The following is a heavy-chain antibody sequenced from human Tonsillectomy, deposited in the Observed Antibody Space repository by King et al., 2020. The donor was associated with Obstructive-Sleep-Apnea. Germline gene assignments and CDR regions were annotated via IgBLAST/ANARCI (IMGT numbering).Heavy chain of an antibody. J-gene: IGHJ4*02. CDR1: GYSFSSHW. V-gene: IGHV5-10-1*01. CDR3: ARHSISGDSLY. Sequence: QLVQSGAEVKKPGESLRISCKGSGYSFSSHWISWVRQMPGKGLKWMGRIDPADSYTNYSPSFQGHVTISTDNSITTAYLKWSSLKASDTAMYYCARHSISGDSLYWGQGTLVTVSS. D-gene: IGHD1-26*01. CDR2: IDPADSYT.